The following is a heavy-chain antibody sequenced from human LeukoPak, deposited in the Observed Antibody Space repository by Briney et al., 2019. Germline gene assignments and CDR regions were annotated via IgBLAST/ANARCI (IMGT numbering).Heavy chain of an antibody. Sequence: QPGGSLRLSCAASGFTVSSNYMSWVRQTPGKGLEWVSVIYSGGSTYYADSVKGRFTISRDNSKNTLYLQMNSLRAEDTAVYYCARGEMATIPIDYWGQGTLVTVSS. D-gene: IGHD5-24*01. CDR2: IYSGGST. CDR3: ARGEMATIPIDY. CDR1: GFTVSSNY. V-gene: IGHV3-66*02. J-gene: IGHJ4*02.